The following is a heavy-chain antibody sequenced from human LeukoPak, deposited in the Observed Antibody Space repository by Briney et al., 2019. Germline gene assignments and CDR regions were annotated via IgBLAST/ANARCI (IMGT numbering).Heavy chain of an antibody. V-gene: IGHV1-2*02. J-gene: IGHJ6*03. CDR3: ASNLGAITGTTVYYMDV. CDR2: INPNSGGT. Sequence: GASVKVSCKASGYTFTGYYMHWVRQAPGQGLEWMGWINPNSGGTNNAQKFQGRVTMTRDTSISTAYMELRRLRSDDTAVYYCASNLGAITGTTVYYMDVWGKGTTVTVSS. CDR1: GYTFTGYY. D-gene: IGHD1-7*01.